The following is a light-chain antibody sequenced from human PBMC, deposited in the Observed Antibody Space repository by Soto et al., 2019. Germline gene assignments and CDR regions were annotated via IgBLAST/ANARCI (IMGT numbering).Light chain of an antibody. CDR1: QSVGNNY. CDR2: HAS. J-gene: IGKJ5*01. V-gene: IGKV3-20*01. Sequence: EIVLTQSPGTLSLSPGERATLSCRASQSVGNNYLAWYQQKPGQAPRLLIYHASSRATGIPDRFGGSGSGTDFTLTVGRLEPEDFEVYYCQQYGGSPPITFGQGTRLEIK. CDR3: QQYGGSPPIT.